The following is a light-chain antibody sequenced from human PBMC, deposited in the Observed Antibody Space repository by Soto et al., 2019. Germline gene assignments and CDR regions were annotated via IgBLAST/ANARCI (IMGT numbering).Light chain of an antibody. V-gene: IGLV2-8*01. CDR1: SSDVGGYNY. CDR2: EVS. Sequence: QSVLTQPPSASGSPGQSVTISCTGTSSDVGGYNYVSWYQQHPGKAPKLMIYEVSKRPSGVPDRFSGSKSGNTASLTVSGLQAEDEADYYSSSYAGINNFVLFRGGTQLTVL. J-gene: IGLJ2*01. CDR3: SSYAGINNFVL.